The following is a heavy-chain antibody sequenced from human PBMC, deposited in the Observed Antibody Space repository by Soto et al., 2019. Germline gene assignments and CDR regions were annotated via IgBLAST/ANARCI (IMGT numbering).Heavy chain of an antibody. J-gene: IGHJ4*02. Sequence: PGGSLRLSCVASGFNFKKFAMRWVRQAPGGGMEWVSGISCCGGSTSYADSVKGRFSIARDDSTNTLSLQMNNLRVEDTAQYYCAKADGEQWLLPHLDKWGQGTLVTASS. D-gene: IGHD6-19*01. V-gene: IGHV3-23*01. CDR3: AKADGEQWLLPHLDK. CDR1: GFNFKKFA. CDR2: ISCCGGST.